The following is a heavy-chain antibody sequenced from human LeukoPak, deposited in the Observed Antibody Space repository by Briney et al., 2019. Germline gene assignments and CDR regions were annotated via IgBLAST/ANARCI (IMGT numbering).Heavy chain of an antibody. J-gene: IGHJ4*02. CDR3: AIMHGYYDGSGYWVQ. D-gene: IGHD3-22*01. CDR1: GYTFTSYD. V-gene: IGHV1-8*01. Sequence: ASVKVSCKASGYTFTSYDINWVRQATGQGLEWMGWMNPNSGNTGYAQKFQGRVTMTRNTSISTAYMELSSLRDEDTAGYCCAIMHGYYDGSGYWVQWGQGTLVTVSS. CDR2: MNPNSGNT.